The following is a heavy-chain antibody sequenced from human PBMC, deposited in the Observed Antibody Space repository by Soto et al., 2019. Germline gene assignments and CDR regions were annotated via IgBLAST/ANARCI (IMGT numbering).Heavy chain of an antibody. CDR1: GGSISSSSYY. D-gene: IGHD3-16*01. CDR2: IYYSGST. CDR3: ARQEEGARVGGVSGDMDD. V-gene: IGHV4-39*01. J-gene: IGHJ6*03. Sequence: SETLSLTCTVSGGSISSSSYYWGWIRQPPGKGLEWIGSIYYSGSTYYNPSLKSRVTLSEDTSKNQFSLQLRSVNAADTAVDYCARQEEGARVGGVSGDMDDWGKGTTVTVSS.